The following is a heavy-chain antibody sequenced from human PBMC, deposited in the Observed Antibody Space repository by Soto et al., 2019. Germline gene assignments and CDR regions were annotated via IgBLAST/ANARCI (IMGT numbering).Heavy chain of an antibody. D-gene: IGHD4-17*01. CDR2: INHSGST. V-gene: IGHV4-34*01. J-gene: IGHJ5*02. Sequence: QVQLQQWGAGLLKPSETLSLTCAVYGGSFSGYYWSWIRQPPGKGLEWIGEINHSGSTNYNPSLQSRVTTSVDTSKNQFSLKLSSVTAADTAVYYCARGAHYGDPNWFDPWGQGTLVTVSS. CDR1: GGSFSGYY. CDR3: ARGAHYGDPNWFDP.